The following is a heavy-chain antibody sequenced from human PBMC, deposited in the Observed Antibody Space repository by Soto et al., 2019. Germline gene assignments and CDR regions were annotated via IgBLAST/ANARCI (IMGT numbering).Heavy chain of an antibody. CDR3: ARGPDPFVVVVAASGFDY. CDR2: INHSGST. V-gene: IGHV4-34*01. J-gene: IGHJ4*02. Sequence: PSETLSLTCAVYGGSFSGYYWSWIRQSPGKGLEWIGEINHSGSTNYNPSLKSRVTISVDTSKNQFSLKLSSVTAADTAVYYCARGPDPFVVVVAASGFDYWGQGTLVTVSS. D-gene: IGHD2-15*01. CDR1: GGSFSGYY.